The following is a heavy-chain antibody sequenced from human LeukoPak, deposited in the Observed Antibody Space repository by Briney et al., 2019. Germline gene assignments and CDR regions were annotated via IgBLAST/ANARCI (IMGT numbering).Heavy chain of an antibody. V-gene: IGHV3-66*01. CDR2: IYSGGST. CDR3: ARGLYDILTVDY. D-gene: IGHD3-9*01. J-gene: IGHJ4*02. Sequence: GGSLRLSCAASGFTVSSNYMSWVRQAPGKGLEWVSVIYSGGSTYYADSVKVRFTISRDNSKNTLYLQMNSLRAEDTAVYYCARGLYDILTVDYWGQGTLVTVSS. CDR1: GFTVSSNY.